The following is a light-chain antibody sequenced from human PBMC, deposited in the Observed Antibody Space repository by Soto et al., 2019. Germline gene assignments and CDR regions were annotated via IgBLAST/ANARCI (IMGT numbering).Light chain of an antibody. CDR3: QHYVTSSIT. CDR1: QSVSSTS. CDR2: GAS. J-gene: IGKJ5*01. V-gene: IGKV3-20*01. Sequence: EVVLTQSPGTLSLSPGERVTILCLASQSVSSTSLAWYQQKPGQTPRLLIYGASSRATGTPDRISGGGSGTHFTLTISRLEPEDFAVYYCQHYVTSSITFGQRTRLEIK.